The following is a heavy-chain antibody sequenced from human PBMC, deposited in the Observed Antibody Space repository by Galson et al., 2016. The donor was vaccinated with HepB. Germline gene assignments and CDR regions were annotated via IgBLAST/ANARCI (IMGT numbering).Heavy chain of an antibody. V-gene: IGHV3-15*01. D-gene: IGHD5-18*01. J-gene: IGHJ4*02. CDR3: TTSSTRGYTYGPSAY. Sequence: SLRLSCAASGFTFSRAWMNWVRQAPGKGLEWVGRIKSYTDGGTTEYAAPMKGRFTFSRDESNNRLYLQMNSLKTEDTAVYYCTTSSTRGYTYGPSAYWGRGTLAPVSS. CDR2: IKSYTDGGTT. CDR1: GFTFSRAW.